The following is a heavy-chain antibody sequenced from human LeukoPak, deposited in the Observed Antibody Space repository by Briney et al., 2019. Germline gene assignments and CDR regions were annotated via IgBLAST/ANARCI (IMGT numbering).Heavy chain of an antibody. Sequence: GASVKVSCKASGYTFTAYYLHWVRQAPGQGLEWMGWINPNSGATYYAQKFQGRVAMTRDTSITTAYMELSRLTSDDTAVYYCARDRDSSGFIDYWGQGSLVTVSS. CDR2: INPNSGAT. CDR3: ARDRDSSGFIDY. CDR1: GYTFTAYY. J-gene: IGHJ4*02. V-gene: IGHV1-2*02. D-gene: IGHD6-6*01.